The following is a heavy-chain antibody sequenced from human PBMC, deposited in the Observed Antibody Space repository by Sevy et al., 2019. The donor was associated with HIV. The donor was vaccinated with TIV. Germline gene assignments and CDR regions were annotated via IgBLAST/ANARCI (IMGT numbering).Heavy chain of an antibody. D-gene: IGHD3-9*01. CDR2: IKQDGSEK. Sequence: GGSLRLSCAASGFTFSSYWMSWVRQAPGKGLEWVANIKQDGSEKYYVDSVKGRLTISRDNAKNSLYLQMNSLRAEDTAVYYCARGPESPYYDILTGYYRGGELGDYWGQGTLVTVSS. CDR3: ARGPESPYYDILTGYYRGGELGDY. J-gene: IGHJ4*02. V-gene: IGHV3-7*01. CDR1: GFTFSSYW.